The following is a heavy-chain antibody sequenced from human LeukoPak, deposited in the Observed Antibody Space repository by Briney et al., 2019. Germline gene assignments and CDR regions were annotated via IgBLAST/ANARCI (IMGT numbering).Heavy chain of an antibody. CDR1: GFTFSSYS. Sequence: GGSLRLSCAASGFTFSSYSMSWVRQAPGKGLEWVSSISSSSSYIYYADSVKGRFTISRDNSKNTLYLQMNSLRAEDTAVYYCAKGDAGSYYLYNWFDPWGQGTLVTVSS. CDR2: ISSSSSYI. D-gene: IGHD3-10*01. J-gene: IGHJ5*02. CDR3: AKGDAGSYYLYNWFDP. V-gene: IGHV3-21*04.